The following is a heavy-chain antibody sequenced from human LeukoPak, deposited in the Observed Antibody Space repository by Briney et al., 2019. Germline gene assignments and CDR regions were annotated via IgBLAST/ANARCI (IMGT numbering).Heavy chain of an antibody. D-gene: IGHD3-22*01. CDR2: IIPIFGTA. V-gene: IGHV1-69*05. Sequence: SVKVSCKASGGTFSNYAISWVRQAPGQGLEWMGGIIPIFGTANYAQKFQGRVTITTDESTSTAYMELSSLRSEDTAVYYCAVGGLYYDSSGYYFTFDYWGQGTLVTVSS. J-gene: IGHJ4*02. CDR3: AVGGLYYDSSGYYFTFDY. CDR1: GGTFSNYA.